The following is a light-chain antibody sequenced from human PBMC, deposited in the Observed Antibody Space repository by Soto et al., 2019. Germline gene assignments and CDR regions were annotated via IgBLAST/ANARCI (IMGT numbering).Light chain of an antibody. J-gene: IGKJ1*01. CDR1: QSVSNNY. CDR3: QQYGSSGT. Sequence: EIVLAQSPCTLSRSPVERATLSCRASQSVSNNYLAWYQQKPGQAPRLLIYGASNRATGIPDRFSGSGSGTDFTLTISRLEPEDFAVYYCQQYGSSGTFGQGTKVDI. V-gene: IGKV3-20*01. CDR2: GAS.